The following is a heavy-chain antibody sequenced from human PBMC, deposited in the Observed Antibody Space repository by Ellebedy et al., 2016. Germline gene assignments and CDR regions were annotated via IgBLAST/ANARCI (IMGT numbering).Heavy chain of an antibody. V-gene: IGHV4-59*08. J-gene: IGHJ3*02. D-gene: IGHD3-10*01. CDR1: GGSISTDY. Sequence: SETLSLTCTVSGGSISTDYWNFIRQPPGKGLEWIGHIEHSGSTSYNPSLKSRVTISVDTSKNQFSLKLNSVTAADTAVYYCARQGLTWVGEWAVDIWGQGTMVSVSS. CDR2: IEHSGST. CDR3: ARQGLTWVGEWAVDI.